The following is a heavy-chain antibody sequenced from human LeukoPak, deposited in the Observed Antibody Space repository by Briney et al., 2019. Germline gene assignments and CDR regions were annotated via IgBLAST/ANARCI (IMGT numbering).Heavy chain of an antibody. CDR1: GGSINSYY. CDR2: IYYSGST. V-gene: IGHV4-59*01. CDR3: ARLFHPALSGNSPFDY. D-gene: IGHD4-23*01. J-gene: IGHJ4*02. Sequence: TSETLSLTCTVSGGSINSYYWSWIRQPPGKGLEWIAYIYYSGSTSYNPSLKSRVTISVDTSKNQFSLKLNSVTAADTAMYYCARLFHPALSGNSPFDYWGQGTLVTVSS.